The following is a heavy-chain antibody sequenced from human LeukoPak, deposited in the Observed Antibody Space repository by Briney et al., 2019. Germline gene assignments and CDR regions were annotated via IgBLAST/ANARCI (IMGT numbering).Heavy chain of an antibody. CDR1: GASISYSGFF. J-gene: IGHJ4*02. D-gene: IGHD6-19*01. V-gene: IGHV4-39*07. Sequence: SETLSLTCTVSGASISYSGFFWGWIRQPPGKGLEWIGSIYYFGTTYYNPSLKTRVAMSVDMSKNEFSLELTSVTAADTAVYYCARDHIAVSSFDQWGQGTPVTVSS. CDR3: ARDHIAVSSFDQ. CDR2: IYYFGTT.